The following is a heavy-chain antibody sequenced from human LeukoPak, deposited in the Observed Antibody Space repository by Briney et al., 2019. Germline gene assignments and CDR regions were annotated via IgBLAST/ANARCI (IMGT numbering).Heavy chain of an antibody. V-gene: IGHV3-21*01. D-gene: IGHD6-13*01. CDR3: ARGKGRAAAEGVDY. J-gene: IGHJ4*02. CDR1: GFTFNSYS. Sequence: GGSLRLSCAASGFTFNSYSMNWVRQAPGKGLEWVSSISSSSSYIYYADSVKGRFIISRDNAKNSLYLQMNSLRAEDTAVYYCARGKGRAAAEGVDYWGQGTLVTVSS. CDR2: ISSSSSYI.